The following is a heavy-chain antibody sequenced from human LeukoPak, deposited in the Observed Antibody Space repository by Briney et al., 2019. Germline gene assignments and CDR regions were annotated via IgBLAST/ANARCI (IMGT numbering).Heavy chain of an antibody. CDR2: IRYDGSKE. Sequence: GGSLRLSCSASGFTFSSYAMHWVRQAPGKGLEWVAFIRYDGSKEYYADSVKGRFTISRDNSKNTLYLQMNSLRAEDTAVYYCAKVEYTSSWYGVGSLDYWGQGTLVTVSS. CDR3: AKVEYTSSWYGVGSLDY. J-gene: IGHJ4*02. V-gene: IGHV3-30*02. CDR1: GFTFSSYA. D-gene: IGHD6-13*01.